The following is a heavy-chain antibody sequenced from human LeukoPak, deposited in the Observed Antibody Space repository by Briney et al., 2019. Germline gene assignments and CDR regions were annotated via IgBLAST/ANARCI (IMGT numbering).Heavy chain of an antibody. CDR3: AKEGLRGVYFDY. Sequence: GRSLRLSCAPSGFTFDDYAMHWVRHAPGEGLEWVSGISWNSGSIGYADSVKGRFTISRDNAKNSLYLQMNSLRAEDTALYYCAKEGLRGVYFDYWGQGTLVTVSS. V-gene: IGHV3-9*01. D-gene: IGHD5-12*01. J-gene: IGHJ4*02. CDR1: GFTFDDYA. CDR2: ISWNSGSI.